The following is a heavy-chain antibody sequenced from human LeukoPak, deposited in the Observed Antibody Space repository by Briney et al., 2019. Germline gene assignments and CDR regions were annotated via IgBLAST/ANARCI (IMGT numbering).Heavy chain of an antibody. CDR2: IKEDGSIK. D-gene: IGHD6-13*01. Sequence: GGSLRLSCAASGFTFSSYAMHWVRQAPGKGLEWVANIKEDGSIKYYVDSVKGRLTISRDNAKSSVYLQVNSLRAEDTALYYCARIGYSSSSIDYWGQGTLVTVSS. CDR1: GFTFSSYA. CDR3: ARIGYSSSSIDY. J-gene: IGHJ4*02. V-gene: IGHV3-7*01.